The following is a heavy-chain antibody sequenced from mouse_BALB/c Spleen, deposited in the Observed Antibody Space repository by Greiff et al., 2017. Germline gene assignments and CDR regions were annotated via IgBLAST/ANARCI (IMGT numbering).Heavy chain of an antibody. CDR1: GFTFSDYY. CDR2: ISDGGSYT. D-gene: IGHD1-1*01. CDR3: ARDYGSIYAMDY. J-gene: IGHJ4*01. V-gene: IGHV5-4*02. Sequence: DVMLVESGGGLVKPGGSLKLSCAASGFTFSDYYMYWVRQTPEKRLEWVATISDGGSYTYYPDSVKGRFTISRDNAKNNLYLQMSSLKSEDTAMYYCARDYGSIYAMDYWGQGTSVTVSS.